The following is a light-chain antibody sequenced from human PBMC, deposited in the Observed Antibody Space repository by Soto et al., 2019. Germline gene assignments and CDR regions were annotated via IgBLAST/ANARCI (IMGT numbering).Light chain of an antibody. Sequence: EIVMTQSPATLSVSPGERATLSCRASQSVSSNLAWYQQKPGQAPRLLMFGVSTRAAGIPARFSGSGSGTDFTLTISRLDPEDLAVYYCQQYGSSPPITFGQGTRV. V-gene: IGKV3-15*01. J-gene: IGKJ5*01. CDR1: QSVSSN. CDR3: QQYGSSPPIT. CDR2: GVS.